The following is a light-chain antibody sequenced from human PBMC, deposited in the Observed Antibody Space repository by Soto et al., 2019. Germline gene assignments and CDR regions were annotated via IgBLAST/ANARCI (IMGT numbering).Light chain of an antibody. CDR3: QQYGSSPYT. CDR1: QSVSSRF. J-gene: IGKJ2*01. CDR2: GAS. Sequence: EIVLSPSPCTLSLSPRERAPLSCRASQSVSSRFLAWYQQKPGQAPRLLMYGASSRATGIPDRFSGTGSGTDFTLTISRLEPEDFTVYYCQQYGSSPYTVGLGTKVDIK. V-gene: IGKV3-20*01.